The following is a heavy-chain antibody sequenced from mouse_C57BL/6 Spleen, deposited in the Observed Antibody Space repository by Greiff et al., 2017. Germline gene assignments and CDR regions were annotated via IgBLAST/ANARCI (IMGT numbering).Heavy chain of an antibody. V-gene: IGHV5-17*01. CDR2: ISSGSSTI. CDR3: ARGRGGNAMDY. Sequence: EVKVVESGGGLVKPGGSLKLSCAASGFTFSDYGMHWVRQAPEKGLEWVAYISSGSSTIYYADTVKGRFTISRDNAKNTLFLQMTSLRSEDTAMYYCARGRGGNAMDYWGQGTSVTVSS. CDR1: GFTFSDYG. J-gene: IGHJ4*01.